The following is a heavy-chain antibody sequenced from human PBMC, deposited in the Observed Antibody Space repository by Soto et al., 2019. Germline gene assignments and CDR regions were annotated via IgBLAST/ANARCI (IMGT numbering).Heavy chain of an antibody. CDR2: ISYDGSNK. V-gene: IGHV3-30-3*01. CDR1: GFTFSSYA. CDR3: ARNHDYGDYTFNY. J-gene: IGHJ4*02. D-gene: IGHD4-17*01. Sequence: GGSLRLSCAASGFTFSSYAMHWVGQAPGKGLEWVAVISYDGSNKYYADSVKGRFTISRDNSKNTLYLQMNSLRDEDTAVYYCARNHDYGDYTFNYWGQGNLVTVSA.